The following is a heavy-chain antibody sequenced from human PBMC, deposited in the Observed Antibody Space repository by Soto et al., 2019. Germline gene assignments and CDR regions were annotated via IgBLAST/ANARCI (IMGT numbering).Heavy chain of an antibody. D-gene: IGHD3-10*01. V-gene: IGHV4-59*01. CDR2: IYYSGST. Sequence: SETLSLTCTVSGGSISSYYWSWIRQPPGKGLEWIGYIYYSGSTNYNPSLKSRVTISVDTSKNQFSLKLSSVTAADTAVYYCARDMVRGATRGFDYWGQGTLVTVS. J-gene: IGHJ4*02. CDR3: ARDMVRGATRGFDY. CDR1: GGSISSYY.